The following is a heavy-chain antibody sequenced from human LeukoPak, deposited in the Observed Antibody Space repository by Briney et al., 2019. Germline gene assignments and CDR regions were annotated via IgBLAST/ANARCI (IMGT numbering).Heavy chain of an antibody. J-gene: IGHJ4*02. D-gene: IGHD3-22*01. CDR3: ARHDSSAYYFVY. CDR2: IYPGDSET. CDR1: GYTFTTYW. Sequence: GESLKISCKASGYTFTTYWIGWVRQMPGKGLEWKGIIYPGDSETRYGPSFQGQVTISADKSISTAYLQWSSLKASDTAMYYCARHDSSAYYFVYWGQGTLVTVSS. V-gene: IGHV5-51*01.